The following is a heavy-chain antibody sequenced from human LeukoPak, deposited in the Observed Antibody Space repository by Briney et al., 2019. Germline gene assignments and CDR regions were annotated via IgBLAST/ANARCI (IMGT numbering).Heavy chain of an antibody. CDR3: AKDAAFGEILVD. V-gene: IGHV3-48*03. Sequence: GGSLRLSCAASGFTFSGYEMNWVRQAPGKGLEWVSYISSSGSTIYYADSVKGRFTISRDNSKNTLFLQMNSLRVEDTAVYFCAKDAAFGEILVDWGQGTLVTVSS. CDR2: ISSSGSTI. D-gene: IGHD3-16*01. J-gene: IGHJ4*02. CDR1: GFTFSGYE.